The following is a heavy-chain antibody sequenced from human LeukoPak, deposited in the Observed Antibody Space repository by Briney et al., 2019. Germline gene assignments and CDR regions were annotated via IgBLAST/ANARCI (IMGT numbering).Heavy chain of an antibody. CDR2: IYPGDSDT. D-gene: IGHD3-10*01. V-gene: IGHV5-51*01. J-gene: IGHJ6*02. CDR3: ARVPTRAVRGVIRPVYGMDV. CDR1: GYSFTSYW. Sequence: GASLKISCKGSGYSFTSYWIGWVRQMPGKGLEWMGIIYPGDSDTRYSPSFQGQVTISADKSISTAYLQWSSLKASDTAMYYCARVPTRAVRGVIRPVYGMDVWGQGTTVAVSS.